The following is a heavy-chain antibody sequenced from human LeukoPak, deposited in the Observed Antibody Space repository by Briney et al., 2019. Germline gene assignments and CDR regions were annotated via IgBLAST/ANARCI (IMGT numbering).Heavy chain of an antibody. V-gene: IGHV6-1*01. CDR1: GDVFSTSSAA. CDR2: TYYRSKWYN. CDR3: ARDGSYFDV. J-gene: IGHJ4*02. Sequence: SQTLSLTCAISGDVFSTSSAAWTWIRQSPSRGLEWLGRTYYRSKWYNDFALSVKRRIIINPDTSKSQFSLQLNSVTPEDTAVYYCARDGSYFDVWGQGILVTVSS.